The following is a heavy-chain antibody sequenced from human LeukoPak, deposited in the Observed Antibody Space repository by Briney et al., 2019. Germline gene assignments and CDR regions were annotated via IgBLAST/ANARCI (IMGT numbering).Heavy chain of an antibody. J-gene: IGHJ4*02. CDR2: TFYRSKWYN. D-gene: IGHD2-15*01. CDR1: GDSFSSNTAV. Sequence: SQTLSLTSAISGDSFSSNTAVWNWIRQSPSRGLEWLGRTFYRSKWYNDYAVSVKSRITINPDTSKNQFSLQLNSVTPEDTAVYYCARDGWPAFDYWGQGTLVTVSS. V-gene: IGHV6-1*01. CDR3: ARDGWPAFDY.